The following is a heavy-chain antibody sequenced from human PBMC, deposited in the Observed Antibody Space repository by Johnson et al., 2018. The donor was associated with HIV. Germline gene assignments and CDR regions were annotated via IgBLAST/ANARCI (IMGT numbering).Heavy chain of an antibody. J-gene: IGHJ3*02. Sequence: EVQLVESGGGLIQPGGSLRLSCAASGFTVSSNYMSWVRQAPGKGLEWVANIKQDGSEKYYVDSVKGRFTISRDNAKNTLDLQMHSLRAEDTAVSYCARASRSWYFAFDIWGQGTMVTVSS. CDR2: IKQDGSEK. V-gene: IGHV3-7*01. CDR3: ARASRSWYFAFDI. CDR1: GFTVSSNY. D-gene: IGHD6-13*01.